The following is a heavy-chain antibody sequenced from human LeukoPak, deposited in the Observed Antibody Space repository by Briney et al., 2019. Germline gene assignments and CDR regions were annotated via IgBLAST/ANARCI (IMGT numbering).Heavy chain of an antibody. J-gene: IGHJ4*02. CDR3: AKDSGSMVRGPFDY. V-gene: IGHV3-23*01. D-gene: IGHD3-10*01. CDR1: GFTFSSYA. CDR2: MSGSGGST. Sequence: PGGSLRLSCAASGFTFSSYAMSWVRQAPGKGLEWASAMSGSGGSTYYADSVKGRFTISRDNSKNTLYLQMNSLRAEDTAVYYCAKDSGSMVRGPFDYWGQGTLVTVSS.